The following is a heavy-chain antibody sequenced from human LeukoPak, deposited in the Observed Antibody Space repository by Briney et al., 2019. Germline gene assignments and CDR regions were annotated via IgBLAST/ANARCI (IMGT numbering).Heavy chain of an antibody. D-gene: IGHD1-1*01. Sequence: GGSLRLSCAASGFTFSSYAISWVRQAPGKGLEWVSAISGSGGSAYYADSVKGRFTISRDNSKNTLYLQMNSLRAEDTAVYYCAKDSLDSRYFDYWGQGTLVTVSS. J-gene: IGHJ4*02. V-gene: IGHV3-23*01. CDR1: GFTFSSYA. CDR3: AKDSLDSRYFDY. CDR2: ISGSGGSA.